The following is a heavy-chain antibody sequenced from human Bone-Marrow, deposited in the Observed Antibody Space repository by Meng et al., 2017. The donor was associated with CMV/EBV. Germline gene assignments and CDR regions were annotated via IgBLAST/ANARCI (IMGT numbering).Heavy chain of an antibody. CDR2: IKKDGSEK. V-gene: IGHV3-7*01. D-gene: IGHD2-21*01. CDR1: GFTFSSYG. CDR3: FMGHYSGA. J-gene: IGHJ5*02. Sequence: GGSRRLSCAASGFTFSSYGMHWVRQAPGKGLEWVANIKKDGSEKFYVDSVKGRFTISRDNAKNTLYLQMNSLRADDTAVYYCFMGHYSGAWGQGTLVTVSS.